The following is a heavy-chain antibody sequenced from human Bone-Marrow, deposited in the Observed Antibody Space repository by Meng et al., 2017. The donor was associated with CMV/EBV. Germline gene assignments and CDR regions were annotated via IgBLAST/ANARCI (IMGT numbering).Heavy chain of an antibody. CDR3: AKLIDSSSNDY. Sequence: GESLKISCVASGFSFSAYAMSWVRQAPGKGLEWVSAISGSGGSTYYADSVKGRFTISRDNSKNTLYLQMNSLRAEDTAVYYCAKLIDSSSNDYWGQGTLVTVSS. D-gene: IGHD6-13*01. J-gene: IGHJ4*02. CDR1: GFSFSAYA. CDR2: ISGSGGST. V-gene: IGHV3-23*01.